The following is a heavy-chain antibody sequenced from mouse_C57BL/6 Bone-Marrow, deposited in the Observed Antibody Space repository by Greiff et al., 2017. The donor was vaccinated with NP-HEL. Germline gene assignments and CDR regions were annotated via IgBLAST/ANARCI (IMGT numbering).Heavy chain of an antibody. V-gene: IGHV5-2*01. CDR3: ARHYDSWFAY. CDR1: EYEFPSYD. D-gene: IGHD2-4*01. Sequence: DVMLVESGGGLVQPGASLKLSCESNEYEFPSYDMSWVRQTPEKRLELVAAINSDGGSTYYPDTMESRFIISRDNTTKTLYLQMSSMRAEDTALYYCARHYDSWFAYWGQGTLVTVSA. J-gene: IGHJ3*01. CDR2: INSDGGST.